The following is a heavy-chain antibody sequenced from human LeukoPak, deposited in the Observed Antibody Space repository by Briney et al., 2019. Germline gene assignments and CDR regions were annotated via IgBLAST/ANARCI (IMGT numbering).Heavy chain of an antibody. CDR3: ARPLYGSGSYYHFLGGVAFDY. CDR1: GFTFSSYG. D-gene: IGHD3-10*01. V-gene: IGHV3-30*03. CDR2: ISYDGSNK. J-gene: IGHJ4*02. Sequence: GRSLRLSCAASGFTFSSYGMHWVRQAPGKGLEWVAVISYDGSNKYYADSVKGRFTISRDNSKNTLYLQMNSLRAEDTAVYYCARPLYGSGSYYHFLGGVAFDYWGQGTLVTVSS.